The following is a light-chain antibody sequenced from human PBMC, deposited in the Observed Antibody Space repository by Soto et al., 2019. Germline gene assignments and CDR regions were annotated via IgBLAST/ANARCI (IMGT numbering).Light chain of an antibody. CDR2: EDT. Sequence: QSVLTQPASVSGPPGQSITISCAGTSSDVGSHPLVSWYQQHPGKAPKLMISEDTKRPSGVSNRFSGSKSGNMASLTISGLQAEDEADYYCCAFTSAGTWVFGGGTKLTVL. CDR1: SSDVGSHPL. J-gene: IGLJ3*02. CDR3: CAFTSAGTWV. V-gene: IGLV2-23*01.